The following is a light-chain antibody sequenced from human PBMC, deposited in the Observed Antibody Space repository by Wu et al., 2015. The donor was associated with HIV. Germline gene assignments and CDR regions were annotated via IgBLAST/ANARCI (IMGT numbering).Light chain of an antibody. J-gene: IGKJ1*01. CDR3: QQSYSTPRT. CDR2: EAS. CDR1: QSISNW. Sequence: DIQMTQSPSTLSASVGDRVTISCRASQSISNWLAWYQQKPGKAPKLLIYEASSLQSGVPSRFSGSGSGTDFTLTISSLHPEDFATYYCQQSYSTPRTFGQGTKVEIK. V-gene: IGKV1-5*03.